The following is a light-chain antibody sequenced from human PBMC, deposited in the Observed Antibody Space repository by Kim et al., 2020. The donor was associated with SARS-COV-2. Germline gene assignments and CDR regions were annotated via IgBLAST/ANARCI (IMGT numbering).Light chain of an antibody. CDR2: GNS. CDR3: QSYDSSLRV. CDR1: SSNIGAGYD. Sequence: PGQRVTITCTGGSSNIGAGYDVHWYQQLPGSAPKLLIYGNSNRPSGVPDRFSGSKSGTSASLAITGLQAEDEADYYCQSYDSSLRVFGGGTQLTVL. J-gene: IGLJ2*01. V-gene: IGLV1-40*01.